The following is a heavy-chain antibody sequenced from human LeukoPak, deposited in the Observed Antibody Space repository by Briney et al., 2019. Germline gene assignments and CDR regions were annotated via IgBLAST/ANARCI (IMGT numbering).Heavy chain of an antibody. J-gene: IGHJ4*02. CDR2: IYYGGST. CDR1: GGSISSSNYY. CDR3: ARQPPRVYYFDY. Sequence: SETLSLTCTVSGGSISSSNYYWAWIRQPPGEALEWIGSIYYGGSTYYNPSLESRITISVDTSKNQFSLKLSSVTAADAAVYNCARQPPRVYYFDYWGQGTLVTVSS. V-gene: IGHV4-39*01.